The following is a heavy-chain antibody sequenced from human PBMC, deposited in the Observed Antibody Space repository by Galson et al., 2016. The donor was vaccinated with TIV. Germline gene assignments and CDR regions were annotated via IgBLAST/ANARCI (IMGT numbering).Heavy chain of an antibody. CDR1: GYIFTDYY. J-gene: IGHJ3*01. Sequence: SVKVSCKASGYIFTDYYIHWVRQAPGQGLEWMGCINPKTGGTLYAPYLQVWVTMTRDTSINTAYMELSRLRADDSAVYYCAKVGTTSDGFDVWGQVTMVTVAS. V-gene: IGHV1-2*04. CDR3: AKVGTTSDGFDV. D-gene: IGHD1-7*01. CDR2: INPKTGGT.